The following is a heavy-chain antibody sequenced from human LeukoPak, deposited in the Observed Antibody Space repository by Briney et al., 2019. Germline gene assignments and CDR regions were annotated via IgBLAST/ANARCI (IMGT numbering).Heavy chain of an antibody. CDR1: GFTVSSNY. J-gene: IGHJ4*02. D-gene: IGHD6-13*01. CDR2: VDGDGCT. Sequence: GGSLRLSCGVSGFTVSSNYMSWVRRAPRKGLEWVSGVDGDGCTYNADSVKSRFTISRDNSKNTLYLQMNTLRAEDTAVYYCARSDGIATAGPFDYWGQGTLVTVS. V-gene: IGHV3-53*01. CDR3: ARSDGIATAGPFDY.